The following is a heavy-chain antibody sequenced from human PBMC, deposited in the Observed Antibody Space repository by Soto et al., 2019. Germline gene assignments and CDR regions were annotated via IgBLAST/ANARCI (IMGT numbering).Heavy chain of an antibody. CDR3: ARVGSRETCFDP. J-gene: IGHJ5*02. Sequence: SETLSLTCTVSGGSVSAGSYYWSWIRQSPGKGLEWIGFVYYTGTTSYNPSLKSRVTMSLDTSKNQLSLNLSSVTAADTAVYYCARVGSRETCFDPWGQGNLVTVSS. CDR2: VYYTGTT. D-gene: IGHD6-19*01. V-gene: IGHV4-61*01. CDR1: GGSVSAGSYY.